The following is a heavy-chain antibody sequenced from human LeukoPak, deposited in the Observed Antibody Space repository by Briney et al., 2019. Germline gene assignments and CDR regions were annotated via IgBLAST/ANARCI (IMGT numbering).Heavy chain of an antibody. D-gene: IGHD3-22*01. J-gene: IGHJ2*01. CDR3: ARGAYYYDSSGYYYGRYFDL. V-gene: IGHV4-59*01. CDR2: IYYSGST. Sequence: PSETLSLTCTVSGGSISSYYWSWIRQPPGKGLEWIRYIYYSGSTNYNPSLKSRVTISVDTSKNQFSLKLSSVTAADTAVYYCARGAYYYDSSGYYYGRYFDLWGRGTLVTVSS. CDR1: GGSISSYY.